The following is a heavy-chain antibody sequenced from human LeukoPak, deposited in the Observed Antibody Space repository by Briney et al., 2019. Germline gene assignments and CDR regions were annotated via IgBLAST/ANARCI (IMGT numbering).Heavy chain of an antibody. CDR3: ARDRYYDYVWGSYRIYPKDNWFDP. D-gene: IGHD3-16*02. V-gene: IGHV4-59*01. J-gene: IGHJ5*02. CDR1: GGSISSYY. CDR2: IYYSGST. Sequence: SETLSLTCTVSGGSISSYYWSWIRQPPGKGLEWIGYIYYSGSTNYNPSLKSRVTISVDTSKNQFSLKLSSVTAADTAVYYCARDRYYDYVWGSYRIYPKDNWFDPWGQGTLVTVSS.